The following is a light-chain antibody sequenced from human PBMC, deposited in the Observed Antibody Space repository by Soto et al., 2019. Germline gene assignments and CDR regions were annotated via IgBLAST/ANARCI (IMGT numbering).Light chain of an antibody. CDR1: QTISSS. CDR2: AAS. J-gene: IGKJ2*01. CDR3: QQSYSSPRMYT. V-gene: IGKV1-39*01. Sequence: DIQMTQSPSSLSASVGDRVTITCRASQTISSSLNWYQQKPGKAPDLLIYAASNLQSGVPSRFSGSGSGSDFTLIISSLQPEDFATYYCQQSYSSPRMYTFGQGTRLEIQ.